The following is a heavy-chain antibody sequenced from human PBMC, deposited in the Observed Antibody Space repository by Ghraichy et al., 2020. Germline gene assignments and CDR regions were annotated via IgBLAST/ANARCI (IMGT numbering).Heavy chain of an antibody. V-gene: IGHV1-18*01. J-gene: IGHJ4*02. CDR3: ARDPSTEYSSSSGYFDY. CDR2: ISAYNGNT. CDR1: GYTFTSYG. D-gene: IGHD6-6*01. Sequence: ASVKVSCKASGYTFTSYGISWVRQAPGQGLEWMGWISAYNGNTNYAQKLQGRVTMTTDTSTSTAYMELRSLRSDDTAVYYCARDPSTEYSSSSGYFDYWGQGTLVTVSS.